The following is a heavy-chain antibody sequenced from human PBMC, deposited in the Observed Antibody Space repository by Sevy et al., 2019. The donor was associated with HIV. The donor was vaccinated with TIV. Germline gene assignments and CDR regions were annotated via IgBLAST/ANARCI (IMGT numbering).Heavy chain of an antibody. CDR3: AKEKAAGRYYYYGMDV. CDR1: GFTFSSYA. Sequence: GGSLRLSCAASGFTFSSYAMSWVRQAPGKGLEWVSAISGSGGSTYYADSVKGRFTISRDNSKNMLYLQMNSLRAEDTAVYYCAKEKAAGRYYYYGMDVWCQGTTVTVSS. CDR2: ISGSGGST. J-gene: IGHJ6*02. D-gene: IGHD6-13*01. V-gene: IGHV3-23*01.